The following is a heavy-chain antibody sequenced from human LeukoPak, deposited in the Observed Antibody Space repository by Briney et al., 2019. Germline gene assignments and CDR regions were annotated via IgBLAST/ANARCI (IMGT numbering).Heavy chain of an antibody. Sequence: GGSLRLSCVASGYTFEDYAMHWVRQAPGKGLEWVAVISYDGSNKYYADSVKGRFTISRDNSKNTLYLQMNSLRAEDTAVYYCANVGLGGVVAPVDYWGQGTLVTVSS. J-gene: IGHJ4*02. V-gene: IGHV3-30*04. D-gene: IGHD3-3*01. CDR1: GYTFEDYA. CDR2: ISYDGSNK. CDR3: ANVGLGGVVAPVDY.